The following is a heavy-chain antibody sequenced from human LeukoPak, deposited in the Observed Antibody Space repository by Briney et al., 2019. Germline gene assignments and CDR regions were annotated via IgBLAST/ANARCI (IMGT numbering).Heavy chain of an antibody. Sequence: GGSLRLSCAASDFTFSNVWMNWVRQSPGKGLEWVGRIKSKADGETIDYASPVRGRFTISRDDSRNTVYLQMNSLQIDDTAVYYCTTGIDYGGGYWGQGTLVTVSS. J-gene: IGHJ4*02. CDR2: IKSKADGETI. D-gene: IGHD3-16*01. V-gene: IGHV3-15*07. CDR1: DFTFSNVW. CDR3: TTGIDYGGGY.